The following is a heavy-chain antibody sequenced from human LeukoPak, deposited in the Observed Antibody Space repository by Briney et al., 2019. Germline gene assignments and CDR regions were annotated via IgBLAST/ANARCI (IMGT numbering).Heavy chain of an antibody. J-gene: IGHJ4*02. D-gene: IGHD2-15*01. Sequence: SVKVSCKASGGTLSSYAISWVRQAPGQGLEWMGGIIPIFGTANYAQKFQGRVTITTDESTSTAYMELSSLRSEDTAVYYCARGWYLEYYFDYWGQGTLVTVSS. CDR3: ARGWYLEYYFDY. V-gene: IGHV1-69*05. CDR1: GGTLSSYA. CDR2: IIPIFGTA.